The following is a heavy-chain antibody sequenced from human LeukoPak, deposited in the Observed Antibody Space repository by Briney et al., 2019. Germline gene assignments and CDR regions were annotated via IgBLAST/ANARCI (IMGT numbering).Heavy chain of an antibody. CDR1: GYSFTSYW. CDR3: ARHGSSSPYYYYMDV. CDR2: IYPGDSDT. V-gene: IGHV5-51*01. D-gene: IGHD6-6*01. Sequence: GESLKISCKGSGYSFTSYWIGWVRQMPGRGLEWMGIIYPGDSDTRYSPSFQGQVTISADKSISTAYLQWSSLKASDTAMYYCARHGSSSPYYYYMDVWGKGTTVTVSS. J-gene: IGHJ6*03.